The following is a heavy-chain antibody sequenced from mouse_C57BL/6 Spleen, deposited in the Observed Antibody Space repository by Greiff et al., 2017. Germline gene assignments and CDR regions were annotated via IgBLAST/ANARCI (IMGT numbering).Heavy chain of an antibody. J-gene: IGHJ4*01. CDR2: IDPSDSYT. V-gene: IGHV1-69*01. D-gene: IGHD2-2*01. CDR3: ARRWYGYDGGGDY. CDR1: GYTFTSYW. Sequence: QVQLKQPGAELVMPGASVKLSCKASGYTFTSYWMHWVKQRPGQGLEWIGEIDPSDSYTNYNQKFKGKSTLTVDKSSSTAYMQLSSLASEDSAVCYGARRWYGYDGGGDYWGQGTSVTVSS.